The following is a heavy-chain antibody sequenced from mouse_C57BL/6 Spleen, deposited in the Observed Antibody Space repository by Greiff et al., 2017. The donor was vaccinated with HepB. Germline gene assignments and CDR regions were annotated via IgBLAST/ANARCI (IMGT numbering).Heavy chain of an antibody. V-gene: IGHV5-16*01. J-gene: IGHJ1*03. CDR1: GFTFSDYY. CDR2: INYDGSST. CDR3: ARVGYGYFDV. Sequence: EVQRVESEGGLVQPGSSMKLSCTASGFTFSDYYMAWVRQVPEKGLEWVANINYDGSSTYYLDSLKSRFIISRDNAKNILYLQMSSLKSEDTATYYCARVGYGYFDVWGTGTTVTVSS.